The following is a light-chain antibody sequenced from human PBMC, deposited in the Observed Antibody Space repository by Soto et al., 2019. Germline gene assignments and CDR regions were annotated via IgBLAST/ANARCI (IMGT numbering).Light chain of an antibody. CDR2: DAS. V-gene: IGKV1-5*01. Sequence: DIQMTQSPSTLSASVGDRVTITCRASQSISSWLTWYQQKPGKAPKLLIYDASSLESGVPSRFSGSGSGTELSPTISSLQHADFATSYCHQHNNYSTRTFGQGTKVDIK. CDR1: QSISSW. CDR3: HQHNNYSTRT. J-gene: IGKJ1*01.